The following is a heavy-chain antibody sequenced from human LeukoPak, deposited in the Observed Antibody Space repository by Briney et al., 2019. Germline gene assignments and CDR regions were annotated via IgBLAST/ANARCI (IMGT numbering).Heavy chain of an antibody. Sequence: PGGSLRLSCAASGFTFSSYAMSWVRQAPGKGLEWVSAISGSGGSTYYADSVKGRFTISRDNSKNTLYLQMNSLRAEDTAVYYCAKTKISPRYRQQPFDYWGQGTLVTVSS. CDR1: GFTFSSYA. V-gene: IGHV3-23*01. CDR3: AKTKISPRYRQQPFDY. CDR2: ISGSGGST. J-gene: IGHJ4*02. D-gene: IGHD6-13*01.